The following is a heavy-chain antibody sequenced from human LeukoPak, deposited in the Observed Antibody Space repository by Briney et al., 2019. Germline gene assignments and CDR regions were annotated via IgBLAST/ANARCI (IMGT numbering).Heavy chain of an antibody. CDR3: ARVDAGNYYGHDF. D-gene: IGHD1-26*01. J-gene: IGHJ4*02. CDR1: GYTFTSYG. CDR2: ITAYNGNT. V-gene: IGHV1-18*01. Sequence: ASVKVSCKASGYTFTSYGISWVRQAPGQGLEWMGWITAYNGNTNYAQKLQGRVTMTTDTSTSTAYMELRSLKSDDTAMYYCARVDAGNYYGHDFWGQGTLVTVTS.